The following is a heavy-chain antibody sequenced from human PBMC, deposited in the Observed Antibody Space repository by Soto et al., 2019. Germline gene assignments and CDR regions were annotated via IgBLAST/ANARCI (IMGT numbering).Heavy chain of an antibody. CDR2: INSDGSST. CDR1: GFTFRSYW. CDR3: ARDAPPDDD. V-gene: IGHV3-74*01. Sequence: GESLKISCAASGFTFRSYWMQWVRQAPGKGLVWVSWINSDGSSTSYADSVKGRFTISRDNAKNTLYLQMNSLRAEDTAVYYCARDAPPDDDWGQGTLVTVSS. J-gene: IGHJ4*02.